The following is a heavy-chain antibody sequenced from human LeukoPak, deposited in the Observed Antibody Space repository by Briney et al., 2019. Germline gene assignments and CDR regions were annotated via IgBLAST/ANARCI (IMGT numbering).Heavy chain of an antibody. D-gene: IGHD2-2*01. CDR3: ARRTWSRGYCSSTSCPGNFDY. CDR1: GYSFTSYW. CDR2: TYPGDSDT. V-gene: IGHV5-51*01. Sequence: GESLKISCKGSGYSFTSYWIGWVRQMPGKGLEWMGITYPGDSDTRYSPSFQGRVTISADKSISTAYLQWSSLKASDTAMYYCARRTWSRGYCSSTSCPGNFDYWGQGTLVTVSS. J-gene: IGHJ4*02.